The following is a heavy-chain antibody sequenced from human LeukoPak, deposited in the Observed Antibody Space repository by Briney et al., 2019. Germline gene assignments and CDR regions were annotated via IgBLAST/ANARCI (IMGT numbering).Heavy chain of an antibody. Sequence: PSETLSLTCTVSGGSISSYFWSWIRQPAGKGLEWIGRIYSSGSTNYNPSLTSRVTMSVDTSKNQISLKVNSVTAADTAVYYCAKGSYISFYLFDFWGQGTLVTVSS. J-gene: IGHJ4*02. V-gene: IGHV4-4*07. CDR3: AKGSYISFYLFDF. D-gene: IGHD3-3*02. CDR1: GGSISSYF. CDR2: IYSSGST.